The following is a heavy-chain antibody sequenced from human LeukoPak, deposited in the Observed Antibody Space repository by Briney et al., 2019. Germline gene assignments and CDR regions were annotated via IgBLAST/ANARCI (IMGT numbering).Heavy chain of an antibody. Sequence: PGGSLRLSCAASGFSFSNAWMNWVRQAPGKGLEWVSSISGSNSYIFYADSVKGRFTVSRDNAKDSLYLQMNSLRAEDTAVYYRARALTTLTYEGYWGQGTLVTVSS. V-gene: IGHV3-21*01. J-gene: IGHJ4*02. D-gene: IGHD1-1*01. CDR2: ISGSNSYI. CDR3: ARALTTLTYEGY. CDR1: GFSFSNAW.